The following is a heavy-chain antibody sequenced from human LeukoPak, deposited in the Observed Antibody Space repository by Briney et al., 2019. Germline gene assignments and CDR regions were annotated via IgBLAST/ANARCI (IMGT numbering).Heavy chain of an antibody. V-gene: IGHV3-15*01. D-gene: IGHD2-8*02. J-gene: IGHJ5*01. Sequence: AGGSLRLSCAASGFTFSNAWMSWVRQAPGKGLEWVGRIKSKTDGGTTDYAAPVKGRFTISRDDSKNTLYLQMNSLKTEDTAVYYCTRRNRFCTGDTCYPTWFDSWGQGTVVSVSS. CDR2: IKSKTDGGTT. CDR1: GFTFSNAW. CDR3: TRRNRFCTGDTCYPTWFDS.